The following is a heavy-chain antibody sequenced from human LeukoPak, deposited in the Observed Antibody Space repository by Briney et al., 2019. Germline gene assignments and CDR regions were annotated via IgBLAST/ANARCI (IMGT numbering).Heavy chain of an antibody. V-gene: IGHV3-33*08. Sequence: GGSLRLSCAVTGFTFSNYGMHWVRQAPGKGLEWVAFTWYDGSNTFYADSVKGRFTISRDSSKNTLYLQMNSLRAEDTAVYYCARVLCSGDSCWYHFDYWGQGTLVTVSS. CDR3: ARVLCSGDSCWYHFDY. CDR2: TWYDGSNT. D-gene: IGHD2-15*01. J-gene: IGHJ4*02. CDR1: GFTFSNYG.